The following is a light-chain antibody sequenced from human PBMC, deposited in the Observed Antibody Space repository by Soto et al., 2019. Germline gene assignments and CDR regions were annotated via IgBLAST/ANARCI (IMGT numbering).Light chain of an antibody. J-gene: IGKJ5*01. CDR2: GAS. CDR1: QSVNFN. CDR3: QQRSNWPIT. Sequence: VLTQAPDTLSVSPGERATLSCRASQSVNFNLAWYQQKPGQAPRLLIYGASTRATDIPARFSGSGSGTDFTLTISSLEPEDFALYYCQQRSNWPITFGQGTRLEIK. V-gene: IGKV3-11*01.